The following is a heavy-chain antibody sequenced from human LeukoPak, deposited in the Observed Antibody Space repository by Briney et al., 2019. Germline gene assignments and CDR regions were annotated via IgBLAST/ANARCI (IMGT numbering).Heavy chain of an antibody. D-gene: IGHD4-23*01. CDR2: ISYDGSNK. J-gene: IGHJ4*02. CDR1: GFTFSSYG. CDR3: AKDPYGGNSEAPYWFDY. Sequence: GGSLRLSCAASGFTFSSYGMHWVRQAPGKGLEWVAVISYDGSNKYYADSVKGRFTISRDNSKNTLYLQMNSLRAEDTAVYYCAKDPYGGNSEAPYWFDYWGQGTLVTVSS. V-gene: IGHV3-30*18.